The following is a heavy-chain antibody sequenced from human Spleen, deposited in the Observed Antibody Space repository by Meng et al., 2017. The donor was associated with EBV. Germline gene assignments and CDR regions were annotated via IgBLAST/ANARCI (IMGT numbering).Heavy chain of an antibody. CDR2: ISSSGDLL. CDR1: VFTFNDYY. V-gene: IGHV3-11*01. CDR3: AREGYYDSSGLSD. J-gene: IGHJ4*02. D-gene: IGHD3-22*01. Sequence: GGLVKPGGCLRLTWAASVFTFNDYYMAWIRQAPGKGLGWISYISSSGDLLSYADSVKGRFSISRDNAKNSLYLQMNSLRAEDTAVYYCAREGYYDSSGLSDWGQGTLVTVSS.